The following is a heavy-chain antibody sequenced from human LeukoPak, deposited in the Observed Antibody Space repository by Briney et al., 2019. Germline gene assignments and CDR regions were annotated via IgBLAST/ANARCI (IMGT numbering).Heavy chain of an antibody. CDR2: IAGDTVT. J-gene: IGHJ4*02. V-gene: IGHV3-23*01. CDR3: ARAIYDTSGSGDY. CDR1: GFTFNIYA. D-gene: IGHD3-22*01. Sequence: PGGSLRLSCAASGFTFNIYAMSWVRQAPGKGLEWVSAIAGDTVTFYTDSVKGRFTISRDNSKNTLYLQMNSLRDEDTAVYYCARAIYDTSGSGDYWGQGTLVTVSS.